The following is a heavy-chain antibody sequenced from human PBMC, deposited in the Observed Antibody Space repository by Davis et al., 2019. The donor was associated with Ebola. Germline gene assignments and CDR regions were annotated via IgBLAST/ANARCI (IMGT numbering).Heavy chain of an antibody. CDR3: ARSLRDIVVVVAAAGWFDP. CDR1: GGSISSGGYS. CDR2: IYYSRST. Sequence: SETLSLTCAVSGGSISSGGYSWSWIRQPPGKGLEWIGSIYYSRSTYYNPSLKSRVTISVNTSKNQFSLKLSSVTAADTAVYYCARSLRDIVVVVAAAGWFDPWGQGTLVTVSS. D-gene: IGHD2-15*01. V-gene: IGHV4-30-2*03. J-gene: IGHJ5*02.